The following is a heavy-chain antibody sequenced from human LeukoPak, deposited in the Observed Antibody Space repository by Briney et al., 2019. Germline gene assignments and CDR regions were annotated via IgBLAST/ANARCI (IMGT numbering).Heavy chain of an antibody. Sequence: PGGSLRLSCAASDGMSWVRQAPGKGLEWLSAIDGNGAKTFYADSGKGRFTISRDNSKNTLYLQMNSLRGEDTALYYCAKDLHWGLDYWGQGALVTVSS. D-gene: IGHD3-16*01. CDR2: IDGNGAKT. CDR3: AKDLHWGLDY. V-gene: IGHV3-23*01. J-gene: IGHJ4*02. CDR1: DG.